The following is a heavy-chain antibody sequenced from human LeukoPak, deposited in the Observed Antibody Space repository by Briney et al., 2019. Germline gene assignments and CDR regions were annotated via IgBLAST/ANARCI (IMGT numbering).Heavy chain of an antibody. CDR3: AREGNGYYFDY. V-gene: IGHV3-7*01. CDR2: IKQDGSEK. Sequence: GGSLRLSCAASGFTFSSYWMSWVRQAPGKGLEWVANIKQDGSEKYYVDSVKGRFTISRDNAKNSLYLQMNSLRAGDTAVYYCAREGNGYYFDYWGQGTLVTVSS. D-gene: IGHD1-1*01. J-gene: IGHJ4*02. CDR1: GFTFSSYW.